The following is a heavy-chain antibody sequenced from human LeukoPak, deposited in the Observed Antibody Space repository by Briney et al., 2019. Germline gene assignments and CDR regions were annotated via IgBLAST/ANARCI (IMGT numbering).Heavy chain of an antibody. Sequence: ASVKVSCKASGYTFTSYGISWVRQAPGQGLEWMGLISAYNGNTNYAQKLQGRVTMTTDTSTSTAYMELRSLRSDDTAVYYCARLEPSYYYDSSGYCYYWGQGTLVTVSS. CDR3: ARLEPSYYYDSSGYCYY. D-gene: IGHD3-22*01. V-gene: IGHV1-18*01. CDR1: GYTFTSYG. J-gene: IGHJ4*02. CDR2: ISAYNGNT.